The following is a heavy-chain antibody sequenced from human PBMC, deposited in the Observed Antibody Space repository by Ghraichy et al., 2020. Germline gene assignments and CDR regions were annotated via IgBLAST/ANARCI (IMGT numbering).Heavy chain of an antibody. J-gene: IGHJ6*02. CDR3: VRECSTSCFYGMDV. D-gene: IGHD2-2*01. CDR1: GFTFRSNW. V-gene: IGHV3-7*01. Sequence: GGSLRLSCAASGFTFRSNWMSWVRQAPWKGLEWVANINQGGSAKFYVDSVEGRFTISRDNAKNSLYLQMNSLRAEDTAVYYCVRECSTSCFYGMDVWGQGTTVTVSS. CDR2: INQGGSAK.